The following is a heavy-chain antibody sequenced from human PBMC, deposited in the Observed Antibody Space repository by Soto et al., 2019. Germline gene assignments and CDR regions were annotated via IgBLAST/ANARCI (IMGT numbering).Heavy chain of an antibody. CDR1: GYTFTTFD. CDR3: ARWPDGYYYYGMDV. CDR2: MNPNSGNT. Sequence: GASVKVSCKASGYTFTTFDIHWVRHASGQGLEWMGSMNPNSGNTNYAQKLQGRVTMTRSTSISTAYMELSSLRSEDTAVYYCARWPDGYYYYGMDVWGQGTTVTVSS. J-gene: IGHJ6*02. V-gene: IGHV1-8*01.